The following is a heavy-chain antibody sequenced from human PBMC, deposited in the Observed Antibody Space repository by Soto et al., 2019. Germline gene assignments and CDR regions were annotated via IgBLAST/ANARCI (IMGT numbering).Heavy chain of an antibody. V-gene: IGHV4-59*01. D-gene: IGHD3-3*01. CDR1: GGSISSYY. Sequence: SGTLSLTCTVSGGSISSYYWSWIRQPPGKGLEWIGYIYYSGSTNYNPSLKSRVTISVDTSKNQFSLKLSSVTAADTAVYYCAGGYEGDFWSGLVLNDYWGQGTLVTV. J-gene: IGHJ4*02. CDR3: AGGYEGDFWSGLVLNDY. CDR2: IYYSGST.